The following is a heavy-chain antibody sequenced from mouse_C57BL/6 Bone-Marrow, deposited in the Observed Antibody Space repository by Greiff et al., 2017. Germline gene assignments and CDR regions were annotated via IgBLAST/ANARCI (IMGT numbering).Heavy chain of an antibody. Sequence: EVQLQQSGPELVKPGASVKISRKASGYSFTGYYMNWVKQSPEKSLEWIGEINPSTGGTTYNQKFKAKATLTVDKSSSTAYMQLKSLTSEDSAVYYCAVGPFDYWGQGTTLTVSS. CDR2: INPSTGGT. CDR3: AVGPFDY. D-gene: IGHD4-1*01. CDR1: GYSFTGYY. J-gene: IGHJ2*01. V-gene: IGHV1-42*01.